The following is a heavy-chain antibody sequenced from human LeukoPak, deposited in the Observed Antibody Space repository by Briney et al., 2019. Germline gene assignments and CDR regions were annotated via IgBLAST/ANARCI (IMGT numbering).Heavy chain of an antibody. V-gene: IGHV4-34*01. Sequence: SETLSLTCAVYGGSFSGYYWSWIRQPPGKGLEWIGEINHSGSTNYNPSLKSRVTISVDTSKNQFSLKLSSMTAADTAVYYCARAPPKPQITMITYNWFDPWGQGTLVTVSS. CDR3: ARAPPKPQITMITYNWFDP. CDR1: GGSFSGYY. J-gene: IGHJ5*02. D-gene: IGHD3-22*01. CDR2: INHSGST.